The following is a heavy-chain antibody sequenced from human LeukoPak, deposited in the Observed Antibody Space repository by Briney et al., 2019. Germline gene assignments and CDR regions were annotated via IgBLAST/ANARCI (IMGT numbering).Heavy chain of an antibody. CDR3: ANPLAGGASY. CDR1: GFTFSNYG. J-gene: IGHJ4*02. Sequence: PGGSLRLSCAASGFTFSNYGMSWVRQAPGKGLEWVSSISSSSSYTYYADSVKGRFTISRDNSKNTLYLQMNSLRAEDTAVYYCANPLAGGASYWGQGTLVTVSS. CDR2: ISSSSSYT. V-gene: IGHV3-23*01. D-gene: IGHD6-19*01.